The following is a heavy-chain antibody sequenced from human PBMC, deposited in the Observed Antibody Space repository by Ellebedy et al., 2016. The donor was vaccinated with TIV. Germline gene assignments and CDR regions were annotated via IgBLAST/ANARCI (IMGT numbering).Heavy chain of an antibody. D-gene: IGHD5-18*01. V-gene: IGHV4-34*01. J-gene: IGHJ1*01. CDR2: INHSGST. CDR1: GGSFSAFY. CDR3: ARGRGSSYDLPFQH. Sequence: SETLSLTXAVSGGSFSAFYWTWIRQPPGKGLEWIGEINHSGSTNYIPSLKSRVTISVDTSKNQFSLKLSSVTAADTAVYYCARGRGSSYDLPFQHWGQGTLVTVSS.